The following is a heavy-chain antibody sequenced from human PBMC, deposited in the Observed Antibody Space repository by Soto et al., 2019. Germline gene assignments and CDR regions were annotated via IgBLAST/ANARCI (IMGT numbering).Heavy chain of an antibody. CDR2: ISSSSSYI. CDR3: ARDSSPTLRGVPFDP. CDR1: GCTFSSYS. V-gene: IGHV3-21*01. J-gene: IGHJ5*02. Sequence: EVQLVESGGGLVKPGGSLRLSCAASGCTFSSYSMNWVRQAPGKGLEWVSSISSSSSYIYYADSVKGRFTISRDNAKNSLYLQMNSLRAEDTAVNYCARDSSPTLRGVPFDPWGQGTLVTVSS. D-gene: IGHD3-10*01.